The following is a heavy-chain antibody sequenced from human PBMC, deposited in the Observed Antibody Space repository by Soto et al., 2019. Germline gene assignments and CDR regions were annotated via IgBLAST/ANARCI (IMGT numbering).Heavy chain of an antibody. CDR1: GYSFTIYW. J-gene: IGHJ6*02. D-gene: IGHD5-18*01. CDR3: ARHRNTAIQYYYGMDV. Sequence: PGESLKLSCKGSGYSFTIYWIGWVRQMPGKGLEWMGIIYPGDSDTRYSPSFQGQVTISADKSISTAYLQWSSLKASDTAMYYCARHRNTAIQYYYGMDVWGQGTTVTVSS. V-gene: IGHV5-51*01. CDR2: IYPGDSDT.